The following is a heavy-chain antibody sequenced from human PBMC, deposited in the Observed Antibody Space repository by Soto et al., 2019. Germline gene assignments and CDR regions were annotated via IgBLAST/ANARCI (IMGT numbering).Heavy chain of an antibody. J-gene: IGHJ6*02. CDR2: ISYDGSNK. D-gene: IGHD3-22*01. CDR3: ATEYYYDSSGYYSIYYGMDV. V-gene: IGHV3-30*03. Sequence: PGGSLRLSCAASGFTFSSYGMHWVRQAPGKGLEWVAVISYDGSNKYYADSVKGRFTISRDNSKNTLYLQMNSLRAEDTAVYYCATEYYYDSSGYYSIYYGMDVWGQGT. CDR1: GFTFSSYG.